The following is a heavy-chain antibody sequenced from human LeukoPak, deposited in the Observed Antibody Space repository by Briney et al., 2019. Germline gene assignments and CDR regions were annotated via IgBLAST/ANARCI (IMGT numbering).Heavy chain of an antibody. J-gene: IGHJ4*02. D-gene: IGHD1-26*01. CDR1: GYTFTGYY. CDR2: INPNSGGT. CDR3: ARAKHIVGATTLDY. Sequence: ASVTVSCKASGYTFTGYYMHWVRQAPGQGLEWMGWINPNSGGTNYAQKFQGRVTMTRDTSISTAYMELSRLRSDDTAVYYCARAKHIVGATTLDYWGQGTLVTVSS. V-gene: IGHV1-2*02.